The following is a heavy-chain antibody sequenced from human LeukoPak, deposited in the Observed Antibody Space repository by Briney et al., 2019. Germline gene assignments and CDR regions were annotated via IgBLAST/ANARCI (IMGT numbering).Heavy chain of an antibody. Sequence: GGSLRLSCAASGLTFSSYGLHWVRRAPGKGLEWGAFIRYDGSNKFYADSVKGRLTISRDNSKNTLYLQMNSLRAEGTAVYYSAKALYCSSTSCYPSPYYYYYMDVWGKGTTVTISS. D-gene: IGHD2-2*01. V-gene: IGHV3-30*02. CDR1: GLTFSSYG. CDR2: IRYDGSNK. CDR3: AKALYCSSTSCYPSPYYYYYMDV. J-gene: IGHJ6*03.